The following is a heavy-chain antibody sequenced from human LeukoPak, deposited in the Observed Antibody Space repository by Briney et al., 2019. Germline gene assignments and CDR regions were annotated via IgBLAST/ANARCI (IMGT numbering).Heavy chain of an antibody. D-gene: IGHD2-15*01. CDR2: IYYSGST. Sequence: SETLSLTCTVSGGSISSSNYYWGWIRQPPGKGLEWIGSIYYSGSTYYNPSLKSRVTIPVDTSKNQFSLKLSSVTAADTAVYYCARLDGYCSGGSCYSVSFVDPWGQGTLVTVSS. CDR1: GGSISSSNYY. V-gene: IGHV4-39*01. J-gene: IGHJ5*02. CDR3: ARLDGYCSGGSCYSVSFVDP.